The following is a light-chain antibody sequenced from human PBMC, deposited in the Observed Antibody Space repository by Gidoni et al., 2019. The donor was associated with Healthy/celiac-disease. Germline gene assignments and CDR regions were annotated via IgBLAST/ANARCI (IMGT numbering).Light chain of an antibody. CDR2: DAS. CDR3: QQRSNWSGT. V-gene: IGKV3-11*01. Sequence: EIELTQSPATLSLSPGERATLSCRASQSVSSDLAWYQQTPGQAPRLLIYDASNRATGIPARFSGSGSGTDFTLTISSLEPEDFAVYYCQQRSNWSGTFGQGTKLEVK. CDR1: QSVSSD. J-gene: IGKJ2*01.